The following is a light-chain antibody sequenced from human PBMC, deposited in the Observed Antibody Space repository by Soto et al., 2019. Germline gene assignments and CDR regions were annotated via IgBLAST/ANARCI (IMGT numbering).Light chain of an antibody. CDR3: KQYSSFSRT. CDR1: QTISSW. Sequence: VKMTHSPSTLSSSLADRVTITCRASQTISSWLAWYQQKPGKAPELLIYDASTLESGVPSRFSGSGYGTEFSLTISSLQPDDFATFYCKQYSSFSRTFGQGSKVDIK. CDR2: DAS. J-gene: IGKJ1*01. V-gene: IGKV1-5*01.